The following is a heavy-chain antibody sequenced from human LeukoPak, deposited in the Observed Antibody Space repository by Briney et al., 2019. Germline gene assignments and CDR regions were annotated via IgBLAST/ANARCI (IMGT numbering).Heavy chain of an antibody. J-gene: IGHJ6*02. V-gene: IGHV3-23*01. CDR1: GFTFSSSA. D-gene: IGHD2-2*01. Sequence: GGSLRLSCAASGFTFSSSAMSWVRQVPGKGLEWVSGISASGGSTSYADSVRGRFTISRDNSKNTLYAQMNSLRAEDTAVYYCARVYCSSTSCPYYYYYYGMDVWGQGTTVTVSS. CDR3: ARVYCSSTSCPYYYYYYGMDV. CDR2: ISASGGST.